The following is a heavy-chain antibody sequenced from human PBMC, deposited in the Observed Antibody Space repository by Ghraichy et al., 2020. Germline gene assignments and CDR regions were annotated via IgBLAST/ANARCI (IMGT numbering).Heavy chain of an antibody. CDR1: GGSISSYY. V-gene: IGHV4-59*08. Sequence: SETLSLTCTVSGGSISSYYWSWIRQPPGKGLEWIGYIYYSGSTNYNPSLKSRVTISVDTSKNQFSLKLSSVTAADTAVYYCAREYISSWYEYFDYWGQGTLVTVSS. J-gene: IGHJ4*02. CDR3: AREYISSWYEYFDY. CDR2: IYYSGST. D-gene: IGHD6-13*01.